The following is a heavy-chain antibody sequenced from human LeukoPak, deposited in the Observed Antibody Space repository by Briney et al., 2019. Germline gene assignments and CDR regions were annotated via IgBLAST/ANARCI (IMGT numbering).Heavy chain of an antibody. CDR3: ASGDWNYYYYMDV. CDR2: IIPIFGTA. CDR1: GGTFSSYA. D-gene: IGHD2-21*02. Sequence: SVKASCKASGGTFSSYAISWVRQAPGQGLEWMGGIIPIFGTANYAQKFQGRVTITADESTSTAYMELSSLRSEDTAVYYCASGDWNYYYYMDVWGKGTTVTVSS. J-gene: IGHJ6*03. V-gene: IGHV1-69*13.